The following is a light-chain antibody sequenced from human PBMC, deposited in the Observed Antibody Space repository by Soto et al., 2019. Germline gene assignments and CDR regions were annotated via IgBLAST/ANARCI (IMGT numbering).Light chain of an antibody. Sequence: EIVMTQSPATLSVSPGERATLSCRASQSVSSNLAWYQQKPGQAPRLLIYGASTRATGIPARFSGSGSGTEFTLTISSLQPDDFATYYCQQYNSYPTWTFGQGTKVDIK. CDR3: QQYNSYPTWT. CDR2: GAS. J-gene: IGKJ1*01. CDR1: QSVSSN. V-gene: IGKV3-15*01.